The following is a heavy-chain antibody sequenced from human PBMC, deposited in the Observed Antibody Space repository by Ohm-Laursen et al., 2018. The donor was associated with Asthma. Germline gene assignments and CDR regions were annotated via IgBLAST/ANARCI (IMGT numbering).Heavy chain of an antibody. CDR1: GGSISSYY. CDR3: ARGDFGHFDY. Sequence: SQTLSLTCTVSGGSISSYYWSWIRQPPGKGLEWIGYIYYSGSTHYNPSLKSRVTISVDTSKNQFSLKLSSVTAADTAVYYCARGDFGHFDYWGQGTLVTVSS. CDR2: IYYSGST. J-gene: IGHJ4*02. D-gene: IGHD3-10*01. V-gene: IGHV4-59*01.